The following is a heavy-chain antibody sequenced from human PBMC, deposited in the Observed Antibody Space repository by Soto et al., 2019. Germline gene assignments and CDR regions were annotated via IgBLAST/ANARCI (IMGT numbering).Heavy chain of an antibody. CDR2: ISSSSSYI. J-gene: IGHJ6*02. Sequence: GGSLRLSCAASGFTFSSYSMNWVRQAPGKGLEWVSSISSSSSYIYYADSVKGRFTIFRDNAKNSLYLQMNSLRAEDTAVYYCARDKVGGTYYYYYGMDVWGQGTTVTVSS. D-gene: IGHD3-10*01. CDR3: ARDKVGGTYYYYYGMDV. CDR1: GFTFSSYS. V-gene: IGHV3-21*01.